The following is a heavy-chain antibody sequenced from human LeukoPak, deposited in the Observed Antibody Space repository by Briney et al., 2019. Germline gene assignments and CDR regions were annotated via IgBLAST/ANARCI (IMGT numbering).Heavy chain of an antibody. Sequence: ETLSLTCTVSGASISSGSNYWGWIRQAPGKGLEWVANINQGGSDKYYVDSVKGRFTISRDNANNLLYLQMNSLRGEDTAVYYCTRDRSRAEDDWGQGTLVTVSS. V-gene: IGHV3-7*01. CDR2: INQGGSDK. CDR1: GASISSGS. CDR3: TRDRSRAEDD. D-gene: IGHD1-14*01. J-gene: IGHJ4*02.